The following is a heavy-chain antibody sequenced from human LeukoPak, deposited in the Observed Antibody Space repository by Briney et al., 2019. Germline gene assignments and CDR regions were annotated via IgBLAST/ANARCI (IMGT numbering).Heavy chain of an antibody. Sequence: SVKVSCKASGGTFSSYAISWVRQAPGQGLEWMGGIIPIFGTANYAQKFQGRVTITTDESTSTAYMELSSLRSEDTAVYYCARSRVFGVVIDNYFDYWGQGTLVTVSS. CDR3: ARSRVFGVVIDNYFDY. D-gene: IGHD3-3*01. J-gene: IGHJ4*02. CDR1: GGTFSSYA. CDR2: IIPIFGTA. V-gene: IGHV1-69*05.